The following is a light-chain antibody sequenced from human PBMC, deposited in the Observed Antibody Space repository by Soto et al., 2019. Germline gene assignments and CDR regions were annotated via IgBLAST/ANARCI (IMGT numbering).Light chain of an antibody. CDR3: QQYNNWPPWT. Sequence: EIVMTQSPATLSVSPGERATLSCRASQSVSSNLAWYQQKSGQDPRLLIYDASTRATGIPARFSGSGSGTEFTLTISSLQSEDFAVYYCQQYNNWPPWTFGQGTKVDIK. J-gene: IGKJ1*01. CDR1: QSVSSN. CDR2: DAS. V-gene: IGKV3D-15*01.